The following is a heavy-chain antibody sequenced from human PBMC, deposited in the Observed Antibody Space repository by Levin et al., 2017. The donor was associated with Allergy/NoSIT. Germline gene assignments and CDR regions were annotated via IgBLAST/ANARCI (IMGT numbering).Heavy chain of an antibody. CDR3: AREATTYYYGSGSYYGAFDS. V-gene: IGHV3-33*01. D-gene: IGHD3-10*01. J-gene: IGHJ3*02. CDR2: IWYDGSNK. Sequence: SCAASGFTFSSYGMHWVRQAPGKGLEWVAVIWYDGSNKYYADSVKGRFTISRDNSKNTLYLQMNSLRAEDTAVYYCAREATTYYYGSGSYYGAFDSWGQGTMVTVSS. CDR1: GFTFSSYG.